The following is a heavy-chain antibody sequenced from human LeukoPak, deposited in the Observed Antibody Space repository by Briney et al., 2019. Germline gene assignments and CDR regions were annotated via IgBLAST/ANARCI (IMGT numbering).Heavy chain of an antibody. CDR1: GFTFSSYW. J-gene: IGHJ3*01. V-gene: IGHV3-74*01. CDR2: INSDGSST. CDR3: TRPQHGDLYAFDF. D-gene: IGHD4-17*01. Sequence: AGGSLRLSCAASGFTFSSYWMHWVRQAPGKGLVWVSRINSDGSSTTYADSVKGRFTISRDNAKNTVYLQMNSLRAEDTAVYYCTRPQHGDLYAFDFWGQGTMVTVSS.